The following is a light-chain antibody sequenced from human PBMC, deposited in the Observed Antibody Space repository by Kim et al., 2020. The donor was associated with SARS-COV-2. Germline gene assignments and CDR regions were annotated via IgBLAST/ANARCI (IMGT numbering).Light chain of an antibody. V-gene: IGKV1-16*02. Sequence: SAAVGDRVTIPCRASQDISTSVAWFQQEAGKAPKSLIFDASSLQSGVPSKFSGSGSGTEFTLTISSLQPEDFATYYCQQYNHHPYTFGQGTKLEIK. CDR1: QDISTS. CDR3: QQYNHHPYT. J-gene: IGKJ2*01. CDR2: DAS.